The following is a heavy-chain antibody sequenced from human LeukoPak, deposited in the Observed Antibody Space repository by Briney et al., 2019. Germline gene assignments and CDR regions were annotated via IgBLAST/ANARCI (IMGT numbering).Heavy chain of an antibody. CDR1: GYTFTGYY. CDR2: INPNSGGT. D-gene: IGHD6-6*01. J-gene: IGHJ4*02. CDR3: ARASLVISSVAARPRFLLY. V-gene: IGHV1-2*02. Sequence: GASVKVPCKASGYTFTGYYMHWVRQAPGQGLEWMGWINPNSGGTNYAQKFQGRVTMTRDTSISTAHMELSRLRSDDTAVYYCARASLVISSVAARPRFLLYWGQGTLVTVSS.